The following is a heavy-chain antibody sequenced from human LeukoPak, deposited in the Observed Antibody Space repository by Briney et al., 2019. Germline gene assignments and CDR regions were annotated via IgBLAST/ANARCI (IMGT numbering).Heavy chain of an antibody. J-gene: IGHJ4*02. CDR3: ARDYYGDSYYDF. V-gene: IGHV3-20*04. CDR1: GFTFDDFG. D-gene: IGHD4-17*01. Sequence: TGGSLRLSCAASGFTFDDFGMNWVRQVPGKGLEWVSGSNWNGGSTDYADSVKGRFTISRDNAKNSLYLQMNSLRAEDTALYYCARDYYGDSYYDFWGQGTQVTVSS. CDR2: SNWNGGST.